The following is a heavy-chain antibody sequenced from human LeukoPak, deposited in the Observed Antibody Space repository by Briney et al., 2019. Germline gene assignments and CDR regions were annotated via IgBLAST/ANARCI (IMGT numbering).Heavy chain of an antibody. CDR3: ARGKRRYCTNGVCRNWFDP. CDR2: INPNSGGT. D-gene: IGHD2-8*01. J-gene: IGHJ5*02. Sequence: GASVKVSCKASGYTFTGNYMHWVRQAPGQGLEWMGWINPNSGGTNYAQKFQGRVTMTRDTSISTAYMELSRLRSDDTAVYYCARGKRRYCTNGVCRNWFDPWGQGTLVTVSS. V-gene: IGHV1-2*02. CDR1: GYTFTGNY.